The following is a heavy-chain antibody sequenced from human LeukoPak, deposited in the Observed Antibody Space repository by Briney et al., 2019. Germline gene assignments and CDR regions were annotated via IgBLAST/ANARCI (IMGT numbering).Heavy chain of an antibody. CDR1: GYTFTGYY. CDR2: INPNSGGT. Sequence: ASVKVSCKASGYTFTGYYMHWVRQAPGQGLEWMGWINPNSGGTNYAQKFQGRVTMTRDTSISTAYMELSRLRSDDTAVYYCARVSGIAAAGTMPYFDYWGQGTLVTVSS. CDR3: ARVSGIAAAGTMPYFDY. D-gene: IGHD6-13*01. J-gene: IGHJ4*02. V-gene: IGHV1-2*02.